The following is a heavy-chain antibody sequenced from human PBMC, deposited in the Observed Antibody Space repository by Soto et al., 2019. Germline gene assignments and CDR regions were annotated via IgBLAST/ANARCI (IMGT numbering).Heavy chain of an antibody. CDR3: ARALTGWDRGYFDY. V-gene: IGHV1-2*04. CDR1: GYTFTGYY. D-gene: IGHD1-26*01. Sequence: ASVKVSCKASGYTFTGYYMHWVRQAPGQGLEWMGWINPNSGGTNYAQKFQGWVTMTRDTSISTAYMELSRLRSDDTAVYYCARALTGWDRGYFDYWGQGTLVTVSS. CDR2: INPNSGGT. J-gene: IGHJ4*02.